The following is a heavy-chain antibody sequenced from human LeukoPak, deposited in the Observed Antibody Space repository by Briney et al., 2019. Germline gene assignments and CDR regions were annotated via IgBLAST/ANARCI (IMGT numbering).Heavy chain of an antibody. V-gene: IGHV4-4*02. J-gene: IGHJ4*02. D-gene: IGHD3-16*01. CDR1: GGSISSNTW. CDR2: IYHSGST. CDR3: AGSRDYIWDKDY. Sequence: SGTLSLTCAVSGGSISSNTWWSWVRQPPGQGLEWIGEIYHSGSTKYNPSLKSRVSMSVDKSKNQFFLNLSSVTAADTAVYYCAGSRDYIWDKDYWGQGTLVTVSS.